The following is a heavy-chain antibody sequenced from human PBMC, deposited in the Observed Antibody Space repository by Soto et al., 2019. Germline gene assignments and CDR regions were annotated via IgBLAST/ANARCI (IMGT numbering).Heavy chain of an antibody. CDR2: ISAYNGNT. D-gene: IGHD3-22*01. CDR3: ASGEDGVIATLSAFDI. Sequence: ASVKVSCKASGYTFTSYGISWVRQAPGQGPEWMGWISAYNGNTNYAQKLQGRVTMTTDTSTSTAYMELRSLRSDDTAVYYCASGEDGVIATLSAFDIWGQGTMVTVS. V-gene: IGHV1-18*01. J-gene: IGHJ3*02. CDR1: GYTFTSYG.